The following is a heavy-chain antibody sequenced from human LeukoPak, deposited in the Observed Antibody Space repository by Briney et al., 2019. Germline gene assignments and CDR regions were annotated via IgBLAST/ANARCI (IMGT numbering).Heavy chain of an antibody. J-gene: IGHJ5*01. Sequence: GGSLRLSCAASGFTFSSYWMSWVRQAPGTGLEWVANIKQDGSEKYYVDSVKGRFTISRDNAKNSLYLQMNSLRAEDTAVYYCARGWVYSSGWSDSWGQGTLVTVSS. CDR3: ARGWVYSSGWSDS. CDR1: GFTFSSYW. V-gene: IGHV3-7*01. D-gene: IGHD6-19*01. CDR2: IKQDGSEK.